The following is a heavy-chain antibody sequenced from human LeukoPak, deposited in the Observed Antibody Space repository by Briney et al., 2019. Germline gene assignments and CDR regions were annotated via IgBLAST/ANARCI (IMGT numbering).Heavy chain of an antibody. CDR1: GGSISSYY. CDR2: IYYSGST. V-gene: IGHV4-59*01. D-gene: IGHD4-23*01. Sequence: SETLSLTCTVSGGSISSYYWSWIRQPPGKGLEWIGYIYYSGSTNYDPSLKSRVTISVDTSKNQFSLKLSSVTAADTAVYYCARDRGGHDYGGDYAFDIWGQGTMVTVSS. CDR3: ARDRGGHDYGGDYAFDI. J-gene: IGHJ3*02.